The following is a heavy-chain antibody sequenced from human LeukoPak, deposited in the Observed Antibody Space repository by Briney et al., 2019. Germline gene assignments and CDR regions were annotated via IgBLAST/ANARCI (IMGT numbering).Heavy chain of an antibody. D-gene: IGHD3-22*01. V-gene: IGHV4-59*01. CDR3: ARDALPYYDSSGYYKTHDAFDI. J-gene: IGHJ3*02. CDR1: GGSISSYY. CDR2: IYYSGST. Sequence: SETLSLTCTVSGGSISSYYWSWIRQPPGKGLEWIGYIYYSGSTDYNPSLKSRVTISVETSKNQFSLKLSSVTAADTAVYYCARDALPYYDSSGYYKTHDAFDIWGQGTTVTVSS.